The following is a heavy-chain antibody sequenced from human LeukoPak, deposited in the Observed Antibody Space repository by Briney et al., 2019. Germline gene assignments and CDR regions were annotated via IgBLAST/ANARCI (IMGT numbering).Heavy chain of an antibody. Sequence: GESLKISCKGSGYSFSTYWIAWVRQMPGKGLEWMGTIDPADSYTNYSPSFQGHVTISADKSISTAYLHWSSLKASDTAIYYCARHFYGDYAFDYWGLGTLVTVSS. V-gene: IGHV5-10-1*01. D-gene: IGHD4-17*01. CDR1: GYSFSTYW. J-gene: IGHJ4*02. CDR2: IDPADSYT. CDR3: ARHFYGDYAFDY.